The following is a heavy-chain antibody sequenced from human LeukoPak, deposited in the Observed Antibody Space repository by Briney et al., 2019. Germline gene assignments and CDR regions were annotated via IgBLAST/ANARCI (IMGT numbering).Heavy chain of an antibody. CDR3: ARTVGSSSFDYFDY. J-gene: IGHJ4*02. D-gene: IGHD6-6*01. V-gene: IGHV4-59*08. CDR1: GASISSYY. Sequence: PSETLSLTCTVSGASISSYYWNWVRQPPGKGLQWIGYISYSGSTNYDPSLKSRVTISLDTSKNQFSLKLSSVTAADTAVYYCARTVGSSSFDYFDYWGQGTLVTVSS. CDR2: ISYSGST.